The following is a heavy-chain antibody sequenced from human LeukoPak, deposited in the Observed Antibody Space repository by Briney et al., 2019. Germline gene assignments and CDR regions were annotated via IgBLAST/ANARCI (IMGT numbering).Heavy chain of an antibody. J-gene: IGHJ3*02. CDR1: GFTFSSYW. D-gene: IGHD6-13*01. V-gene: IGHV3-7*01. CDR2: IKQDGSEK. Sequence: PGGSLRLSCAASGFTFSSYWMSWVRQAPGKGLEWGANIKQDGSEKYYVDSVKGRFTISRDNAKNSLYLQMNSLRAEDTAVYYCARVAAVTDDAFDIWGQGTMVTVSS. CDR3: ARVAAVTDDAFDI.